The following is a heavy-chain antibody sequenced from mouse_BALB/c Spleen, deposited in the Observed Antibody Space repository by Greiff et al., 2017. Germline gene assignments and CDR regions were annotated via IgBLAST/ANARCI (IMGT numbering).Heavy chain of an antibody. CDR1: GFTFSSFG. D-gene: IGHD2-4*01. Sequence: EVKLQASGGGLVQPGGSRKLSCAASGFTFSSFGMHWVRQAPEKGLEWVAYISSGSSTIYYADTVKGRFTISRDNPKNTLFLQMTSLRSEDTAMYYCARSTMITTGFAYWGQGTLVTVSA. CDR2: ISSGSSTI. V-gene: IGHV5-17*02. J-gene: IGHJ3*01. CDR3: ARSTMITTGFAY.